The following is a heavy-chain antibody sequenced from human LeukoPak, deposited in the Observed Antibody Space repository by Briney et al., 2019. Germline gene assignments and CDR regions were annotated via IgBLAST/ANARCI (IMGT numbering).Heavy chain of an antibody. J-gene: IGHJ4*02. D-gene: IGHD1-26*01. CDR3: AVGAQPDF. V-gene: IGHV3-23*01. Sequence: GGSLRLSCAASGFIFSNDAMSWVRQTPGKGLEWVATISGSGDSTYYADSVKGRFTISRDNSKNTLYLQMNSLRAEDTAVCYCAVGAQPDFWGQGTLVTVSS. CDR1: GFIFSNDA. CDR2: ISGSGDST.